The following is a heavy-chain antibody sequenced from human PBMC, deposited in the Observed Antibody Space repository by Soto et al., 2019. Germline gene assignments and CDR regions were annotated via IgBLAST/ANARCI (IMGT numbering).Heavy chain of an antibody. Sequence: GGSLRLSCAVSGFTVSNNYMTWFRQAPGKGLEWVSAISGSGGNTYYADSVKGRFTISRGNSKNTLYLQMNSLRAEGTAVYYCARNINSGSHYYLDQWGLEPWSPSP. CDR1: GFTVSNNY. CDR2: ISGSGGNT. V-gene: IGHV3-23*01. CDR3: ARNINSGSHYYLDQ. J-gene: IGHJ4*01. D-gene: IGHD3-10*01.